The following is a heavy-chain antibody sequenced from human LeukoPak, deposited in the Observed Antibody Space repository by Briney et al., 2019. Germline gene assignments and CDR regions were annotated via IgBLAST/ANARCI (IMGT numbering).Heavy chain of an antibody. J-gene: IGHJ4*02. CDR2: IVGDGGGI. Sequence: GGSLRLSCAASGFTCSTYAMNWVRQAPGKGLEGVSVIVGDGGGIHYADSVSGRFTISRDNYRNTLYLHMNSLRVEDTAVYYCAKDRIPDGKYSIDFWGQGTLVTVSS. V-gene: IGHV3-23*01. D-gene: IGHD5-24*01. CDR1: GFTCSTYA. CDR3: AKDRIPDGKYSIDF.